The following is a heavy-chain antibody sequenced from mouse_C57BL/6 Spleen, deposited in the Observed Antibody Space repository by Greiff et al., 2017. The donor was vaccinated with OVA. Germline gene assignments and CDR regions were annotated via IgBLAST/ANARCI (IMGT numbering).Heavy chain of an antibody. J-gene: IGHJ4*01. CDR2: MYPGSGST. CDR1: GSTFTSYW. Sequence: QVQLQQPGAELVKPGASVKMSCKASGSTFTSYWITWVKQRPGQGLEWIGDMYPGSGSTNYNEKFKSKATLTVDTSSSTAYMQLSSRTSEDSALYYCARDSSGSYAMGYWGQGISVTVSS. D-gene: IGHD3-2*02. CDR3: ARDSSGSYAMGY. V-gene: IGHV1-55*01.